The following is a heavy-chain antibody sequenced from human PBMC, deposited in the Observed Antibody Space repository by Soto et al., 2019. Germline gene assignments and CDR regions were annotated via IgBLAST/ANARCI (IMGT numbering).Heavy chain of an antibody. Sequence: QVQLQESGPGLVKPSQTLSLTCTVSGGSIRSGGYYWSWIRQHPGKGLEWIGYIYYSGSTYYNPSVKTRVSIPVDTSKNQFSPKLSAVTAADTAVYSCARVCGGDCHHGMDVWGQGTTVTVSS. V-gene: IGHV4-31*03. D-gene: IGHD2-21*02. CDR3: ARVCGGDCHHGMDV. J-gene: IGHJ6*02. CDR1: GGSIRSGGYY. CDR2: IYYSGST.